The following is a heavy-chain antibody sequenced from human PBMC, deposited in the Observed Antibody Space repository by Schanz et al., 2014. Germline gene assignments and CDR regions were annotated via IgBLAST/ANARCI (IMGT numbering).Heavy chain of an antibody. D-gene: IGHD3-9*01. CDR2: FNDGGVNK. J-gene: IGHJ5*02. CDR3: AKAADWPVTRFDP. CDR1: GFTFRGYA. V-gene: IGHV3-23*01. Sequence: VHLLESGGGLVEPGGSLRLSCAASGFTFRGYAMSWVRQAPGRGLEWVSSFNDGGVNKYYADSVKGRFTISSDNSKSTLYLQMSSLRAEDTAVYYCAKAADWPVTRFDPWGQGTLVTVSS.